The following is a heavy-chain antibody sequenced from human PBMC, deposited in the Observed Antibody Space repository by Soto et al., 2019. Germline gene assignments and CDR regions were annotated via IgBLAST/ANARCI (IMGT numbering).Heavy chain of an antibody. CDR2: INTSGGNT. CDR1: GFTFSNYA. J-gene: IGHJ5*01. Sequence: EVQLLESGGGLVQPGGSLRLSGAASGFTFSNYAMPGVRQAPGKGLECVSTINTSGGNTHYADSVKGRFSVSRDNSKNTLSLQMNSLRAEDTAVYYCTKDWQHDSWGQGTLVTVSS. D-gene: IGHD6-13*01. V-gene: IGHV3-23*01. CDR3: TKDWQHDS.